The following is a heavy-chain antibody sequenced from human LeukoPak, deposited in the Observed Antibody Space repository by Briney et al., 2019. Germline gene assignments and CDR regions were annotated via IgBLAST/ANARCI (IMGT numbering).Heavy chain of an antibody. J-gene: IGHJ4*02. CDR2: IYTSGST. D-gene: IGHD2-8*01. CDR1: AGSIISYY. Sequence: NPPETLSLTCSAAAGSIISYYWSWIRQPPRKRLQWIGYIYTSGSTNYNPPLKSRITISVDTSKNQFSLKLSSVTAADTAVYYCASVYQVWLDYWGQGTLVTVSS. CDR3: ASVYQVWLDY. V-gene: IGHV4-4*09.